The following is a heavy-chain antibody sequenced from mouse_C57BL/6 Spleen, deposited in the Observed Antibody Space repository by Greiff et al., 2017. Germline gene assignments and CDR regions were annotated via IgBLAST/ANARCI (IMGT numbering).Heavy chain of an antibody. Sequence: ESGPGLVKPSQSLSLTCSVTGYSITSGYYWNWIRQFPGNKLEWMGYISYDGSNNYNPSLKNRISITRDTSKNQFFLKLNSVTTEDTATNYCARLLRSDWYFGVWGTGTTVTVSS. CDR1: GYSITSGYY. D-gene: IGHD1-1*01. CDR2: ISYDGSN. J-gene: IGHJ1*03. V-gene: IGHV3-6*01. CDR3: ARLLRSDWYFGV.